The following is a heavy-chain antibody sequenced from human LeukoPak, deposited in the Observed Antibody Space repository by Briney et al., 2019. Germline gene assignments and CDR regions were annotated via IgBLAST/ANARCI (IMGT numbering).Heavy chain of an antibody. Sequence: GGSLRLSCAASGFTFTIFGLNWVRQAPGKGPEWVSYIDARSGITYYADSVQGRFTLSRDNARESVFLQMESLRVDDTAVYYCARTYDFGRGPPGDAFDNWGPGTWVIVSS. CDR1: GFTFTIFG. V-gene: IGHV3-48*01. J-gene: IGHJ3*02. CDR2: IDARSGIT. D-gene: IGHD3-3*01. CDR3: ARTYDFGRGPPGDAFDN.